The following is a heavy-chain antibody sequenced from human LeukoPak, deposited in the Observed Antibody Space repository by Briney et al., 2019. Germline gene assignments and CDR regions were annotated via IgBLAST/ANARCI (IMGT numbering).Heavy chain of an antibody. V-gene: IGHV3-23*01. CDR3: AKFSGYCTSNTCYRFDY. CDR1: GFTFSSYA. CDR2: ISGSGGST. J-gene: IGHJ4*02. D-gene: IGHD2-2*03. Sequence: PGGSLRLSCAASGFTFSSYAMSWVRQAPGKGLEWVSAISGSGGSTFYAYSVKGRFTISRDNSKNTLHLQMNSLRAEDTAVYYCAKFSGYCTSNTCYRFDYWGQGALVTVCS.